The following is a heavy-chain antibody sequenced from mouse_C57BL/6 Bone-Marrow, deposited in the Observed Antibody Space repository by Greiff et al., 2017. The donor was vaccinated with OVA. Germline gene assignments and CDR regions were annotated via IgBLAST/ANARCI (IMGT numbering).Heavy chain of an antibody. V-gene: IGHV14-4*01. D-gene: IGHD4-1*01. CDR3: ARSELYYFDY. Sequence: VQLQQSGAELVRPGASVKLSCTASGFNIKDDYMHWVKQRPEQGLEWIGWIDPENGDTEYASKFQGKATITADTSSNTAYLQLSSLTSEDTAVYYCARSELYYFDYWGQGTTLTVSS. CDR1: GFNIKDDY. CDR2: IDPENGDT. J-gene: IGHJ2*01.